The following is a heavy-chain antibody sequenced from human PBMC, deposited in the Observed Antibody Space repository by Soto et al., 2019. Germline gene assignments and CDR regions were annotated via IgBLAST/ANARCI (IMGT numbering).Heavy chain of an antibody. CDR2: IWFDGSNT. CDR1: GFSFSSFG. D-gene: IGHD5-18*01. V-gene: IGHV3-33*03. Sequence: QVQLVESGGGMVQPGRSLRLSCAASGFSFSSFGMHWVRQSPGKGPEWVAQIWFDGSNTFYTTAVKGRFTISRDNARNTLYLEMNSLRAEDTAVYYCGRGYNYADYWGRGTQGTVS. CDR3: GRGYNYADY. J-gene: IGHJ4*01.